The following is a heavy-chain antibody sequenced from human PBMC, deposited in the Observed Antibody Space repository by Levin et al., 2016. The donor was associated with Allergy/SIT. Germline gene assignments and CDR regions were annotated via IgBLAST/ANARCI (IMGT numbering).Heavy chain of an antibody. V-gene: IGHV4-34*01. CDR2: INHSGST. Sequence: SETLSLTCAVYGGSFSGYYWSWIRQPPGKGLEWIGEINHSGSTNYNPSLKSRVTISVDTSKNQFSLKLSSVTAADTAVYYCASREGMSSRYGMDVWGQGTTVTVSS. J-gene: IGHJ6*02. CDR3: ASREGMSSRYGMDV. CDR1: GGSFSGYY.